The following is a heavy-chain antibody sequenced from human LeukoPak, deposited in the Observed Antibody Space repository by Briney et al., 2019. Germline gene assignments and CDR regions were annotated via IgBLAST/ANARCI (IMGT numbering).Heavy chain of an antibody. CDR2: IYYSGST. Sequence: PSETLSLTCTVSGGSISSYYWSWIRQPPGKGLEWIGYIYYSGSTNYNPSLESRVTISVDTSKNQFSLNLNSVTAADTAVYYCVRHGSGSYFEYWGQGTLVTVSS. CDR3: VRHGSGSYFEY. D-gene: IGHD3-10*01. V-gene: IGHV4-59*08. CDR1: GGSISSYY. J-gene: IGHJ4*02.